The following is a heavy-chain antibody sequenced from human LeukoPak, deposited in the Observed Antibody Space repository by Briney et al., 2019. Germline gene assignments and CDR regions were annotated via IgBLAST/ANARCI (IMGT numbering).Heavy chain of an antibody. CDR1: GFTFSSYS. CDR3: ARLYCSSTSCWFYYYYYMDV. Sequence: GGSLRLSCAAPGFTFSSYSMNWVRQAPGKGLEWVSYISSSSSTIYYADSVKGRFTISRDNAKNSLYLQMNSLRAEDTAVYYCARLYCSSTSCWFYYYYYMDVWGKGTTVTVSS. CDR2: ISSSSSTI. D-gene: IGHD2-2*01. J-gene: IGHJ6*03. V-gene: IGHV3-48*04.